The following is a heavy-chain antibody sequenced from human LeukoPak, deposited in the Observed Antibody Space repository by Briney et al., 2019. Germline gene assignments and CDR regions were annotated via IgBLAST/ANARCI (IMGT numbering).Heavy chain of an antibody. J-gene: IGHJ4*02. CDR3: ARVPIIDNPLDY. D-gene: IGHD3-16*02. Sequence: GASVKVSCKASGGTFSSYAISWVRQAPGQGLEWMGWINPNSGGTNYAQKFQGRVTMTRDTSISTAYMELSRLRSDDTAVYYCARVPIIDNPLDYWGQGTLVTVSS. V-gene: IGHV1-2*02. CDR2: INPNSGGT. CDR1: GGTFSSYA.